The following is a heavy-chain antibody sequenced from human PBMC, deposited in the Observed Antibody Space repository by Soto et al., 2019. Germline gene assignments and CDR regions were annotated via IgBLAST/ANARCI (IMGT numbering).Heavy chain of an antibody. V-gene: IGHV3-48*02. CDR3: SREDILGVRSFDY. CDR2: ISSGSKTI. Sequence: GGALRLSRAASGLTFSSYSVNCVRQAPGKGLEWGSSISSGSKTIYYAASVKGRFTVSRDNAKNSQYLQMNSLTDEDTAVYYCSREDILGVRSFDYWGRGTLVTVSS. J-gene: IGHJ4*02. CDR1: GLTFSSYS. D-gene: IGHD3-10*01.